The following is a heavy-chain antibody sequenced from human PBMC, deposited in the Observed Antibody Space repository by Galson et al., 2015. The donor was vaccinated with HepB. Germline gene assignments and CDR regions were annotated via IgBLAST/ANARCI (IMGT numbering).Heavy chain of an antibody. V-gene: IGHV4-59*08. Sequence: TLSLTCTVSGGSISRYYWSWIRQPPGKGLEWIGYIYYNGSTNYNPSLKGRVTISVDTSKNQFSLKLTSATAADTAVYYCARHSGPYDSSGYCYYWGQGTLVTVSS. J-gene: IGHJ4*02. D-gene: IGHD3-22*01. CDR2: IYYNGST. CDR3: ARHSGPYDSSGYCYY. CDR1: GGSISRYY.